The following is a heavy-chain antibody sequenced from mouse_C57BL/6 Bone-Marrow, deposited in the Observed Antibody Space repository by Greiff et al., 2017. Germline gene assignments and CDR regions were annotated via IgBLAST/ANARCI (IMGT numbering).Heavy chain of an antibody. D-gene: IGHD2-3*01. J-gene: IGHJ3*01. Sequence: VPLQQSGAELARPGASVKMSCKASGYTFPSYTMHWVKQRTGQGLEWIGYINTSSGYNKYNQKFKDKATLTADKSSSTAYMQLSSLTSEDSAVYYCARWVLEAYWGQGTLVTVAA. V-gene: IGHV1-4*01. CDR3: ARWVLEAY. CDR1: GYTFPSYT. CDR2: INTSSGYN.